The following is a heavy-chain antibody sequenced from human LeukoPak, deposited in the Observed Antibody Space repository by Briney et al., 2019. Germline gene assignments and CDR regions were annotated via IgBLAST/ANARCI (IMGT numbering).Heavy chain of an antibody. V-gene: IGHV3-74*01. D-gene: IGHD2-15*01. CDR1: GFTFSFYW. Sequence: GGSLRLSCASSGFTFSFYWMHWVRQAQGKGLVWVSRINNDGRSTSYAGSVKGRFTISRDNAKNTLYLQMNSLRAEDTAVYYCASDNEYCTGGTCRLDYWGQGALVTVSS. J-gene: IGHJ4*02. CDR2: INNDGRST. CDR3: ASDNEYCTGGTCRLDY.